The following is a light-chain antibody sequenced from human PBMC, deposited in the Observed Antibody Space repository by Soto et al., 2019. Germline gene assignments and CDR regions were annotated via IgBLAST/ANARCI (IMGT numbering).Light chain of an antibody. J-gene: IGKJ5*01. CDR1: QSISSY. V-gene: IGKV1-39*01. CDR3: QQHNQWPIT. Sequence: DIQMTQSPSSLSASVGYRVTITCRASQSISSYLNWYQQKPGKAPKLLIYAASSLQSGVPSRFSGSGSGTDFTLTINSLQSEDSAVYYCQQHNQWPITFGQGTRLEIK. CDR2: AAS.